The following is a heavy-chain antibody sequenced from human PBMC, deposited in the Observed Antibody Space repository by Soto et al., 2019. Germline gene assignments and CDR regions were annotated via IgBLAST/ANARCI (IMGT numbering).Heavy chain of an antibody. CDR3: ARPSGGHKNAFDL. D-gene: IGHD2-15*01. V-gene: IGHV5-51*01. CDR1: GDSCSKYR. CDR2: IYPCDSDT. J-gene: IGHJ3*01. Sequence: GALKNTCKKVAGDSCSKYRVGWVRDKPGKGREWMGIIYPCDSDTRYSPSFQGQVTMSADKANGTAYLQWRSLKGSDTALYYCARPSGGHKNAFDLWGQGTMVTVSS.